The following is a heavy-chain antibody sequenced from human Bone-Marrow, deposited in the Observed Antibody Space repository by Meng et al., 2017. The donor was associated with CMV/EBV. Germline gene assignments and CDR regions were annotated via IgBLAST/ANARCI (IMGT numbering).Heavy chain of an antibody. Sequence: GGSLRLSCAASGFTFSSYAMHWVRQAPGKGLEWVAVISYDESNKYYAASVKGRLTISRDNSKNTLYLQMNSLRAEDTAVYYCARGARPKDTGLEGGTHIDYWGQGTLVTVSS. CDR2: ISYDESNK. V-gene: IGHV3-30-3*01. J-gene: IGHJ4*02. CDR1: GFTFSSYA. D-gene: IGHD1-1*01. CDR3: ARGARPKDTGLEGGTHIDY.